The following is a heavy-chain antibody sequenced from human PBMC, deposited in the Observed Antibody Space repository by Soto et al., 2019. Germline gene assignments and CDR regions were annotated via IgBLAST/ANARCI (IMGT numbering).Heavy chain of an antibody. D-gene: IGHD7-27*01. J-gene: IGHJ4*02. CDR2: IYDGGRT. CDR3: ARGPSGDKVDS. CDR1: GGSISTVDYW. Sequence: QVQLQESGPGLVKPSQTLSLTCTVSGGSISTVDYWWSWIRQSPDMGLEWIGHIYDGGRTYNNPSLESRVTMSVATSKSQLSLTLSSVSAADTAGYYCARGPSGDKVDSWGQGTLVTVSS. V-gene: IGHV4-30-4*01.